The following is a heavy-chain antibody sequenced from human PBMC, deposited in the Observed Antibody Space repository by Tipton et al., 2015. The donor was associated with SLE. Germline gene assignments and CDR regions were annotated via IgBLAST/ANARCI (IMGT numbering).Heavy chain of an antibody. J-gene: IGHJ4*02. CDR2: VSYSGST. Sequence: TLSLTCTVSGGSISSNNYYWSWIRQPPGKGLEWIGYVSYSGSTNYNPSLKSRVTISVDTSKNQLSLKLSSVTAADTAVYYCARRHYSGPFDNWGQGTLVTVST. V-gene: IGHV4-61*01. CDR1: GGSISSNNYY. CDR3: ARRHYSGPFDN. D-gene: IGHD5-12*01.